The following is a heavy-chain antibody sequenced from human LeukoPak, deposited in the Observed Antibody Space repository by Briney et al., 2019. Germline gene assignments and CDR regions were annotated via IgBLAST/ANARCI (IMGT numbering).Heavy chain of an antibody. V-gene: IGHV3-48*01. CDR1: GFTFSSYS. CDR2: ISSSSSTI. D-gene: IGHD6-13*01. CDR3: ARDLVSSSSTLFGY. J-gene: IGHJ4*02. Sequence: GGSLRLSCAASGFTFSSYSMNWVRQAPGKGLEWVSYISSSSSTIYYADSVKGRFTISRDNAKNSLYLQMNSLRAEDTAVYYCARDLVSSSSTLFGYWGQGTLVTVSS.